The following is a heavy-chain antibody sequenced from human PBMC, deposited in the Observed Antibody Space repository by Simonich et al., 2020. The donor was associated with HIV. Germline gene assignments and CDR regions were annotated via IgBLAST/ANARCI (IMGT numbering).Heavy chain of an antibody. D-gene: IGHD2-2*01. J-gene: IGHJ4*02. CDR3: ARDGRKGSSTSCSDY. Sequence: EVQLVESGGGLVKPGGSLRLSCAASGFTFSSNSMNWVRQAPGKGLGWVSSISSSSSYIYYADSVKGRFTISRDNAKNSLYLQMNSLRAEDTAVYYCARDGRKGSSTSCSDYWGEGTLVTVSS. CDR2: ISSSSSYI. CDR1: GFTFSSNS. V-gene: IGHV3-21*01.